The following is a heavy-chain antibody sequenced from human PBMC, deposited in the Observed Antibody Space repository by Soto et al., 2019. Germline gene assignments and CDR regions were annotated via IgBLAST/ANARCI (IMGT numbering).Heavy chain of an antibody. CDR1: GFTFSSYW. CDR2: IKQDGSEK. CDR3: ATDPLRFLEWLLSGYYYYMDV. Sequence: PGGSLRLSCAASGFTFSSYWMSWVRQAPGKGLEWVANIKQDGSEKYYVDSVKGRFTISRDNAKNSLYLQMNSLRAEDTAVYYCATDPLRFLEWLLSGYYYYMDVWGKGTTVTVS. J-gene: IGHJ6*03. V-gene: IGHV3-7*01. D-gene: IGHD3-3*01.